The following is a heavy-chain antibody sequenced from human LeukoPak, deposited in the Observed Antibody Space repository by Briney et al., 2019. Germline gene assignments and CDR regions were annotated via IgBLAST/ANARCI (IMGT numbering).Heavy chain of an antibody. CDR1: GFTFSSYA. Sequence: GGSLRLSCAASGFTFSSYAMSWVRQAPGKGLEWVSAISGSGGSTYYADSVKGRFTISRDNAKNSLYLQMNSLRAEDTALYYCAKALLSDYAFDYWGQGTLVTVSS. V-gene: IGHV3-23*01. CDR3: AKALLSDYAFDY. J-gene: IGHJ4*02. CDR2: ISGSGGST. D-gene: IGHD4-17*01.